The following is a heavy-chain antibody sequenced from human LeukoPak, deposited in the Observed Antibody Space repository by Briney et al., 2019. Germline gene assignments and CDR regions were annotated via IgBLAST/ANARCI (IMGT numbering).Heavy chain of an antibody. CDR2: ISSSGSTI. CDR1: GFTFSSYE. D-gene: IGHD4-17*01. CDR3: ARRRGTTVTSLDY. Sequence: GGSLRLSCAASGFTFSSYEMNWVRQAPGKGLEWVSYISSSGSTIYYADSVKGRFTISRDNAKNSLYLQMNSLRAEDTAVYYCARRRGTTVTSLDYWGQGTLVTVSS. V-gene: IGHV3-48*03. J-gene: IGHJ4*02.